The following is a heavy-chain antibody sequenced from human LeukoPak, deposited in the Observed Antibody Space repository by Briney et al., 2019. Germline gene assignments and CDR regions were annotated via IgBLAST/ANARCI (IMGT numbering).Heavy chain of an antibody. J-gene: IGHJ4*02. D-gene: IGHD6-6*01. CDR1: GFTFRTYG. Sequence: GGSLRLSCAASGFTFRTYGMNWVRQAPGKGLEWVSAVTDTGDGTYYPDSVKGRFTISRDNSKNTVYLQMHSLRVEDTAVYYCTKRVPYSSSSVYFDYWGQGTLVTVSS. CDR2: VTDTGDGT. V-gene: IGHV3-23*01. CDR3: TKRVPYSSSSVYFDY.